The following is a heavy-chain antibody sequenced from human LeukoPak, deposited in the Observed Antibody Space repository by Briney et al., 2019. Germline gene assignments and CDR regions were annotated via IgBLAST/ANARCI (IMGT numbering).Heavy chain of an antibody. Sequence: GSSVKVSCKASGGTFSSYAISWVRQAPGQGLEWMGGIIPIFGTANYAQKFQGRVTITADESTSTAYMELSSLRSADTAVYYCARALEAGIAARPGWFDPWGQGTLVTVSS. CDR3: ARALEAGIAARPGWFDP. J-gene: IGHJ5*02. D-gene: IGHD6-6*01. CDR1: GGTFSSYA. CDR2: IIPIFGTA. V-gene: IGHV1-69*01.